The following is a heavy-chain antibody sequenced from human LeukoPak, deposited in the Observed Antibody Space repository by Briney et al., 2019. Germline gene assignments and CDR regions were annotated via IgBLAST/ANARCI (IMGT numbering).Heavy chain of an antibody. D-gene: IGHD1-26*01. J-gene: IGHJ4*02. CDR1: GFIVSSNY. CDR2: IYSGGST. V-gene: IGHV3-53*01. CDR3: ARVNSGRSSAGTFDY. Sequence: GGSLRLSCAASGFIVSSNYMSWVRQAPGKGLEWVSVIYSGGSTYYADSVKGRFTISRDNSKNTLYLQMNSLRAEDTAVYYCARVNSGRSSAGTFDYWGPGTPVPVSS.